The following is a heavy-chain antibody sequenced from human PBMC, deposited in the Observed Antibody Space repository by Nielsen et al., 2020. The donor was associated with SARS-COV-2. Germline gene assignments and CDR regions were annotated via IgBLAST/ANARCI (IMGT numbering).Heavy chain of an antibody. CDR3: ARARATIFGLVMSYGMDV. Sequence: ASVKVSCKASGYTFTDYYIHWVRQAPGQGLEWMGRNNPYSGGTNYAQKFQGTVTMTRDASISTVYMELTSDDTAVYYCARARATIFGLVMSYGMDVWGQETTVAVSS. CDR2: NNPYSGGT. CDR1: GYTFTDYY. D-gene: IGHD3/OR15-3a*01. J-gene: IGHJ6*02. V-gene: IGHV1-2*06.